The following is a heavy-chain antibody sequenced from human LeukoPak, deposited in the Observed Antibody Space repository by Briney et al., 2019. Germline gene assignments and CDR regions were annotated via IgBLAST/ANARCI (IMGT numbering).Heavy chain of an antibody. D-gene: IGHD2-2*01. CDR1: GFTFSSYA. Sequence: GGSLRLSCAASGFTFSSYAMSWVRQAPGKGLEWVSVISGSGGSTYYADSVRGRFTISRDNSKFTLYMQMNSLRAEDTAVYYCARVRAGYCTSTSCYTGMDVWGQGTTVTVSS. J-gene: IGHJ6*02. CDR3: ARVRAGYCTSTSCYTGMDV. V-gene: IGHV3-23*01. CDR2: ISGSGGST.